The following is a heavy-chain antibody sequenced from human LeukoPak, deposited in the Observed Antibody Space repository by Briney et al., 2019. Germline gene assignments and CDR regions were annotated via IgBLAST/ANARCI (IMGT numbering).Heavy chain of an antibody. V-gene: IGHV3-48*01. Sequence: GGSLRLSCAASGFTFGSYSMNWVRQAPGKGLEWVSYISSNSSTIYYADSVKGRFTISRDNAKNSLYLQMNSLRAEDTAVYYCARDRCSGGSCYKSHWGQGTLVTVSS. CDR3: ARDRCSGGSCYKSH. CDR1: GFTFGSYS. D-gene: IGHD2-15*01. CDR2: ISSNSSTI. J-gene: IGHJ4*02.